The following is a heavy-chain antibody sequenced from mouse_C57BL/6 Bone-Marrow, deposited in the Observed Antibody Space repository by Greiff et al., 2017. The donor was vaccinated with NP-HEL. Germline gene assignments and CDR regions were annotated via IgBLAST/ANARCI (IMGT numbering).Heavy chain of an antibody. V-gene: IGHV2-2*01. CDR2: IWSGGST. CDR3: ARKEGYGYDGYAMDY. J-gene: IGHJ4*01. CDR1: GFSLTSYG. D-gene: IGHD2-2*01. Sequence: QVQLKQSGPGLVQPSQSLSITCTVSGFSLTSYGVHWVRQSPGKGLEWLGVIWSGGSTDYNAAFVSRLSISKDNSKSQVFFKMNSLQADDTAIYYCARKEGYGYDGYAMDYWGQGTSVTVSS.